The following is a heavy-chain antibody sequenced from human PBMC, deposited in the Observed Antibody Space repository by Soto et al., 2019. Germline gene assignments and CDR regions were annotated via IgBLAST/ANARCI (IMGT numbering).Heavy chain of an antibody. Sequence: GASVKVSCKASGYTFITSYYTHWVRQAPGQGLEWMGIINPTGTMTKYSERFQGRLTMTRDTSTGTDYMELSTLTSEDTAVYFCARDTGYDHDAFDIWGQGTMVTVSS. CDR3: ARDTGYDHDAFDI. J-gene: IGHJ3*02. CDR2: INPTGTMT. CDR1: GYTFITSYY. V-gene: IGHV1-46*01. D-gene: IGHD5-12*01.